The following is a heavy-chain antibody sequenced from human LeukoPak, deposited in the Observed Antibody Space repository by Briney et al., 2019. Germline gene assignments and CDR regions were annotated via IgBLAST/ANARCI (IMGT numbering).Heavy chain of an antibody. D-gene: IGHD5-12*01. V-gene: IGHV5-51*01. CDR3: ARTIPEMATIYFFDY. CDR1: GYSFTSYW. J-gene: IGHJ4*02. Sequence: GESLKISCKGSGYSFTSYWIGWVRQMPGKGLEWMGIICPGDSDTRYSPSFQGQVTISADKSISTAYLQWSSLKASDTAMYYCARTIPEMATIYFFDYWGQGTLVTVSS. CDR2: ICPGDSDT.